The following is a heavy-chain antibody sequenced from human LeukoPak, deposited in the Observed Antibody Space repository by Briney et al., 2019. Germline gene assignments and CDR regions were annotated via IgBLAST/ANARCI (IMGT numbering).Heavy chain of an antibody. CDR3: AKDANWSLDY. D-gene: IGHD1-20*01. CDR2: ISGSGRTT. V-gene: IGHV3-23*01. CDR1: GFTFTSYA. J-gene: IGHJ4*02. Sequence: GGSLRLSCAVSGFTFTSYAMSWVRQAPGKGLEWVSAISGSGRTTYYADSVKGRFTISRDNSKNTLYLQMNSLRAEDTAVYYCAKDANWSLDYWGQGTLVTVSS.